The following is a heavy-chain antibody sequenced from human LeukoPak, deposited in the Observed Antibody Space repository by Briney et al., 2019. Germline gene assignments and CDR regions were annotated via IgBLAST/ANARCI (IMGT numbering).Heavy chain of an antibody. CDR1: GFTFSSYS. V-gene: IGHV3-21*01. CDR3: AREIVATIDDDY. CDR2: ISSSSSYI. D-gene: IGHD5-12*01. Sequence: GGSLRLSCAASGFTFSSYSMNWVRQAPGKGLEWVSSISSSSSYIYYADSVKGRFTISRDNAKNSRYLQMNSLRAEDTAVYYCAREIVATIDDDYWGQGTLVTVSS. J-gene: IGHJ4*02.